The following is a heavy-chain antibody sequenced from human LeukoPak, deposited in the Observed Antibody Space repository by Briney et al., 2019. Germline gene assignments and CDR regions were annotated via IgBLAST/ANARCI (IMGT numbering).Heavy chain of an antibody. V-gene: IGHV3-21*01. CDR3: ARADCSSSTCYLRRSWFDP. J-gene: IGHJ5*02. Sequence: GSLRLSCAASGFTLSYFDMNWVRQAPGKGLEWVSSISTSSRYIYYKDSVRGRFTISRDDAKNSLHLEMNSLRAEDTAVYYCARADCSSSTCYLRRSWFDPWGQGTLVTVSS. CDR2: ISTSSRYI. CDR1: GFTLSYFD. D-gene: IGHD2-2*01.